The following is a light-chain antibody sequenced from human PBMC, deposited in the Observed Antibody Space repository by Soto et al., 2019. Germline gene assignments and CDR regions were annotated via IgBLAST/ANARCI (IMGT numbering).Light chain of an antibody. V-gene: IGKV1-12*01. CDR3: QQANSFTIT. CDR2: AAS. CDR1: QGISSW. Sequence: DIPMAQSSFSLSAFVRDKVTITFRPSQGISSWLAWYQQKPGKAPKLLIYAASSLQSGVPSRFSGSGSGTDFTLTISSLQPEDFATYYCQQANSFTITFGQGTRLEI. J-gene: IGKJ5*01.